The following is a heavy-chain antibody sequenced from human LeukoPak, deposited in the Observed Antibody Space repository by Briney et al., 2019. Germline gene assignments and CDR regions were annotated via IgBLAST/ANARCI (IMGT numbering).Heavy chain of an antibody. D-gene: IGHD3-10*01. Sequence: SETLSLTCAVYGESMIGHYWTWIRQPPGKRLEWIGEIHHSGGTNSNPSLKNRVTMSIDMSKNQFSLKLNSVTAADTAVYYCARATASGSGRAYDHWAQGTLVPVSS. CDR3: ARATASGSGRAYDH. CDR1: GESMIGHY. J-gene: IGHJ4*02. V-gene: IGHV4-34*01. CDR2: IHHSGGT.